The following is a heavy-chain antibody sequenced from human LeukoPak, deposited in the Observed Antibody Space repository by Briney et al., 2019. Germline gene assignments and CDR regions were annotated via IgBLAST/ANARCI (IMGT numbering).Heavy chain of an antibody. J-gene: IGHJ4*02. Sequence: PSETLSLTCSVSGGSISSYYWSWLGQPPGKGLEWIGYIYYSGSTNYHPSLKSRVTISVDTSKNQFSLKLSSVTAADTPVYYCARGYSSSFGYWGQGTLVTVSS. D-gene: IGHD6-13*01. CDR3: ARGYSSSFGY. CDR1: GGSISSYY. CDR2: IYYSGST. V-gene: IGHV4-59*01.